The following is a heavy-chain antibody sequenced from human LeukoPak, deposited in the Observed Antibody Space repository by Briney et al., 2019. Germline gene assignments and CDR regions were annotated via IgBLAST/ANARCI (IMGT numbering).Heavy chain of an antibody. D-gene: IGHD3-10*01. J-gene: IGHJ4*02. CDR1: GFTFKSYP. V-gene: IGHV3-30-3*01. Sequence: PGRSLTLSCAASGFTFKSYPMHWVRQAPGKGLEWVAVMSFDGSNKYYAESVKGRFSISRDNSKNTLYIQMHSLRPEDTAVYYCARPSGSGSYYNEYYFDSWGQGTLVTVSS. CDR3: ARPSGSGSYYNEYYFDS. CDR2: MSFDGSNK.